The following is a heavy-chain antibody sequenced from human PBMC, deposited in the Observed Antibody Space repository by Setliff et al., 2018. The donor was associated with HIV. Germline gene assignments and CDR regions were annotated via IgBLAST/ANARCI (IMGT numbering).Heavy chain of an antibody. CDR1: GFTFSNSW. CDR3: ARVIDYGVLYWSYYMDV. J-gene: IGHJ6*03. V-gene: IGHV3-7*03. Sequence: GGSLRLSCAASGFTFSNSWMTWVRQAPGKGLEWVANIKKDGSDKFYVDSVKGRFAISRDNAKNSLYLQMNSLRAEDTAVYYCARVIDYGVLYWSYYMDVWGKGTTVTVSS. D-gene: IGHD4-17*01. CDR2: IKKDGSDK.